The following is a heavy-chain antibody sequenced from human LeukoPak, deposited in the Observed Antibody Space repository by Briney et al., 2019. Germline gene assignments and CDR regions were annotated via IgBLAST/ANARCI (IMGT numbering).Heavy chain of an antibody. V-gene: IGHV3-74*01. CDR3: ARGRYYGMDV. J-gene: IGHJ6*02. CDR1: GFTFTSYW. Sequence: PGGSLRLSCAASGFTFTSYWMHWVRQAPGKGLVWVSRVNSDGSSTAYADSVKGRFTISRDNAKNTLYLQMNSLRAEDTAVYYCARGRYYGMDVWGQGTTVTVSS. CDR2: VNSDGSST.